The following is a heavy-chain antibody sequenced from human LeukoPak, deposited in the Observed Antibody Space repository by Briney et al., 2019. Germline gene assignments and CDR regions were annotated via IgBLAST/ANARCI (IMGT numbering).Heavy chain of an antibody. Sequence: SQTLSLTCTVSGVSISSAGYFWTWIRQHPGKGLEWIGYIHHSGSTSYNPSLKSRLTISADTSKNQFSLKLNSVAAADTAAYYCARNFHGDTVTYYLEYWGHGTLVTVSS. CDR2: IHHSGST. CDR3: ARNFHGDTVTYYLEY. V-gene: IGHV4-31*03. D-gene: IGHD4-17*01. J-gene: IGHJ4*01. CDR1: GVSISSAGYF.